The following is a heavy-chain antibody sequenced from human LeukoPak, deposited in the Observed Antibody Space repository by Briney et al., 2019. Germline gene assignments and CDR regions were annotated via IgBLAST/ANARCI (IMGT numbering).Heavy chain of an antibody. D-gene: IGHD5/OR15-5a*01. CDR1: GFTLTTYT. J-gene: IGHJ2*01. V-gene: IGHV3-23*01. CDR2: ITAIGSTT. Sequence: GGSLRLSCAASGFTLTTYTIGWVRQVPGKGLEWVSLITAIGSTTYYADSVNGRVTISRDSSTGALYLQMDTLRAEDTAVYYCAKANIVSTIGWYFDLWGRGTLVTVSS. CDR3: AKANIVSTIGWYFDL.